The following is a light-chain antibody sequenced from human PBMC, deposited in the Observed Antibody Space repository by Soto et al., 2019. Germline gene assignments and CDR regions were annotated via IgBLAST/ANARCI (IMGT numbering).Light chain of an antibody. CDR1: QSVNSNY. CDR3: QHYGTSWWT. V-gene: IGKV3-20*01. CDR2: GAS. J-gene: IGKJ1*01. Sequence: EIVLTQSPGTLSLSPGERATLSCRASQSVNSNYLAWYQQRPGQAPRLLIYGASNRATGIPDRFSGSGSGTDFTLTISRLEPEDFAVYYCQHYGTSWWTFGQGTKVEIK.